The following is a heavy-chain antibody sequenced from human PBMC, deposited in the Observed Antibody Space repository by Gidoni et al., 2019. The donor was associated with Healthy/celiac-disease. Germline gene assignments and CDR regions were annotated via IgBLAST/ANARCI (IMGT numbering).Heavy chain of an antibody. CDR1: GFTFSSYW. J-gene: IGHJ6*03. CDR3: ARVETIAVAPYYMDV. Sequence: EVQLVESGGGLVQPGGSLRLSCAASGFTFSSYWMSWVRQAPGKGLEWVANIKQDGSEKYYVDSVKGRFTISRDNAKNSLYLQMNSLRAEDTAVYYCARVETIAVAPYYMDVWGKGTTVTVSS. V-gene: IGHV3-7*03. D-gene: IGHD6-19*01. CDR2: IKQDGSEK.